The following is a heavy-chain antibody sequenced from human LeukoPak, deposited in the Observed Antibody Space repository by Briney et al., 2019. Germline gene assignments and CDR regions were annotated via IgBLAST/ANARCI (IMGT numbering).Heavy chain of an antibody. CDR2: IYWDDDK. D-gene: IGHD6-13*01. J-gene: IGHJ5*02. CDR1: GFGLGTGGGG. Sequence: TVSGPTLVNAPQTVTLTCTFSGFGLGTGGGGVGWSRQPPGKALEWLALIYWDDDKRYSPSLKSRLTIPKDTSKHQLVLTMTNMDPVDTATYYCARHFIAAAVSYNWFDPWGQGTLVTVSS. CDR3: ARHFIAAAVSYNWFDP. V-gene: IGHV2-5*02.